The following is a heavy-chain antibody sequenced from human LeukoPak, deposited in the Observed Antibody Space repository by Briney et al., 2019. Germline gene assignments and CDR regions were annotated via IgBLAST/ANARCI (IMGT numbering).Heavy chain of an antibody. V-gene: IGHV4-39*01. D-gene: IGHD5-18*01. Sequence: SETLSLTCTVSGGSISSSSYYWGWIRQPPGKGLEWIGSIYYSGSTYYDPSLKSRVTISVGTSKNQFSLKLSSVTAADTAVYYCARLWIQLWPFDYWGQGTLVTVSP. CDR3: ARLWIQLWPFDY. CDR1: GGSISSSSYY. CDR2: IYYSGST. J-gene: IGHJ4*02.